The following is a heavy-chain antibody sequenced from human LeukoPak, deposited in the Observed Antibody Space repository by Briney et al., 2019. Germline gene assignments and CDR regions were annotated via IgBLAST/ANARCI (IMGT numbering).Heavy chain of an antibody. V-gene: IGHV4-39*07. Sequence: SETLSLTCTVSGGSISSSSYYWGWIRQPQGKGLEWVGSIYYSGSTYYNPSLKSRVTISVDTSKNQFSLKLSSVTAADTAVYYCARDPHYYESSGDAFDIWGQGTMVTVSS. CDR3: ARDPHYYESSGDAFDI. J-gene: IGHJ3*02. CDR1: GGSISSSSYY. CDR2: IYYSGST. D-gene: IGHD3-22*01.